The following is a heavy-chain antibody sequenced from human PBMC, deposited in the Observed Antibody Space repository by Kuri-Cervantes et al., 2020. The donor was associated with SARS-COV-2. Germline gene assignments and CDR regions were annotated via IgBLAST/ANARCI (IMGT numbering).Heavy chain of an antibody. J-gene: IGHJ3*02. Sequence: GGSLRLSCAASGFTFSSYAMSWVRQAPGKGLEWVSAISGSGGSTYYADSVKGRFTISRDNSKNTLYLQMNSLRAEDTAVYYCAKDLRRLLWFRALSSPPFDAFDIWGQGTTVTVSS. CDR1: GFTFSSYA. D-gene: IGHD3-10*01. CDR2: ISGSGGST. V-gene: IGHV3-23*01. CDR3: AKDLRRLLWFRALSSPPFDAFDI.